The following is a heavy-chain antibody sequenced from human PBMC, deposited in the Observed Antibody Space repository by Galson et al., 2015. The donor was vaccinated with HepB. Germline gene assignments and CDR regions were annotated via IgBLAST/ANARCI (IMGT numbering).Heavy chain of an antibody. CDR1: GFTFRLYA. CDR2: ISYDGSNR. CDR3: ARVRRDFIRGGYFDC. J-gene: IGHJ4*02. D-gene: IGHD3-16*01. Sequence: SLRLSCASSGFTFRLYAMHWVRQAPGRGPEWVTVISYDGSNRYYADSVKGRFTISRDNSKNTLYLQMNNLRDEDTAVYYCARVRRDFIRGGYFDCWGQGTLVTVSA. V-gene: IGHV3-30*04.